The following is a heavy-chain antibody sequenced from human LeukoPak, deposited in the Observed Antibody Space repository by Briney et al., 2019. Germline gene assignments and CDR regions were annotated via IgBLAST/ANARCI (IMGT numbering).Heavy chain of an antibody. Sequence: PGRSLRLSCAASGFTFSSYSMNWVRQAPGKGLEWVSSISSSSSYIYYADSVKGRFTISRDNAKNSLYLQMNSLRAEDTAVYYCARDLSDDYGDSIDAFDIWGQGTMVTVSS. CDR2: ISSSSSYI. CDR1: GFTFSSYS. V-gene: IGHV3-21*01. J-gene: IGHJ3*02. CDR3: ARDLSDDYGDSIDAFDI. D-gene: IGHD4-17*01.